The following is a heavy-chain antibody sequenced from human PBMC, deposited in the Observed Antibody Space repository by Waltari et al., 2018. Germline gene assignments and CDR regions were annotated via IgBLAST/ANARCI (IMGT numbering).Heavy chain of an antibody. Sequence: QVQLQESGPGLVKPSETLSLTCTVSGGSISSYYWSWIRPPAGKGLEWIGRIYTSGSTNYNPSLKSRVTMSVDTSKNQFSLKLSSVTAADTAVYYCARGKGYCTNGVCYPYNWFDPWGQGTLVTVSS. CDR3: ARGKGYCTNGVCYPYNWFDP. CDR1: GGSISSYY. J-gene: IGHJ5*02. D-gene: IGHD2-8*01. CDR2: IYTSGST. V-gene: IGHV4-4*07.